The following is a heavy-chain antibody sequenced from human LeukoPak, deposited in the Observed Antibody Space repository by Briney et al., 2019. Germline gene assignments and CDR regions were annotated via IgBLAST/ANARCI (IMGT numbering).Heavy chain of an antibody. D-gene: IGHD3-9*01. V-gene: IGHV4-4*09. Sequence: SETLSLTCTVSGGSISSYYWSWIRQPPGKGLEWIEYIYTSGSTNYYPSLKSRVTISVDTSKNQFSLKLSSVTAADTAVYYCARHPRLRYPPMNVWGKGTTFT. CDR1: GGSISSYY. J-gene: IGHJ6*03. CDR2: IYTSGST. CDR3: ARHPRLRYPPMNV.